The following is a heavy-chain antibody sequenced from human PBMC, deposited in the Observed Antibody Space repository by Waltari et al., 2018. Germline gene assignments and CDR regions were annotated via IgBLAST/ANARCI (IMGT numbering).Heavy chain of an antibody. CDR1: GIIISSNY. Sequence: EVQLVESGGGLVQPGGSLRLSCAASGIIISSNYMSLVRQAPGKGLGWVSVVYSDSSTYYADAVKGRFTISRDNSRNTLYLQMNSLRAEDTAVYFCSRVMSGVVYYFDYWGQGTLVTVSS. CDR2: VYSDSST. J-gene: IGHJ4*02. D-gene: IGHD2-15*01. CDR3: SRVMSGVVYYFDY. V-gene: IGHV3-66*01.